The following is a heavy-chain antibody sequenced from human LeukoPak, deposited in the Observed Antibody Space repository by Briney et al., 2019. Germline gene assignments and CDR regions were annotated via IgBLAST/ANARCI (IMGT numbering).Heavy chain of an antibody. CDR1: GFTFSSYW. Sequence: PGGSLRLSCAASGFTFSSYWMSWVRQAPGKGLEWVANIKQDGSEKYYVDSVKGRFTISRDNAKNSLYLQMNSLRAEDTAVYYCARARIPPNFWSGTDYYYYYYMDVWGKGTTVTVSS. J-gene: IGHJ6*03. D-gene: IGHD3-3*01. V-gene: IGHV3-7*01. CDR3: ARARIPPNFWSGTDYYYYYYMDV. CDR2: IKQDGSEK.